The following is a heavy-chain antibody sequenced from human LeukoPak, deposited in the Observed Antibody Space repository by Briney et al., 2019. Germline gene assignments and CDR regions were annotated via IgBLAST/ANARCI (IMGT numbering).Heavy chain of an antibody. J-gene: IGHJ4*02. D-gene: IGHD3-16*01. CDR2: IRYDGSNK. V-gene: IGHV3-30*02. Sequence: GGTLRLSCAASGCTFSSYGMHWVRQAPGEGQERVAFIRYDGSNKYYADSVKGRFTISRDNSKNTLYLQMNSLRAEDTAVYYCARGRASDYWGQGTLVTVSS. CDR1: GCTFSSYG. CDR3: ARGRASDY.